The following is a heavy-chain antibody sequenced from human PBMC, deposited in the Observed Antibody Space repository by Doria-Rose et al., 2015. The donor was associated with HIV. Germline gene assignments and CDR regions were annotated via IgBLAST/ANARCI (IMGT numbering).Heavy chain of an antibody. J-gene: IGHJ4*02. CDR2: INHSGSP. CDR3: ARAGPEYYFDS. CDR1: GYY. V-gene: IGHV4-34*01. Sequence: GYYWNWIRQPPGKGLEWIGEINHSGSPNYNPSLKSRVTMSVDTSRKQFSLKLNSVTAADTAVYYCARAGPEYYFDSWGQGTLVTVS.